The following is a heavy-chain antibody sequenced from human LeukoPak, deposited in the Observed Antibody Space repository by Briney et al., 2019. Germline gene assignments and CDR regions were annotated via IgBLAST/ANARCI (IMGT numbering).Heavy chain of an antibody. D-gene: IGHD1-7*01. CDR2: TVSEIDGGTT. J-gene: IGHJ6*02. V-gene: IGHV3-15*04. CDR1: GFTFDYAW. CDR3: TTDEDWNYARKDV. Sequence: PGGSLRLSCAASGFTFDYAWMSWVRQVPGKGLEWVGQTVSEIDGGTTDYATPVKGRFTISRDDSKSTLYLQMNSLKIEDTAVYYCTTDEDWNYARKDVWGQGATVIVSS.